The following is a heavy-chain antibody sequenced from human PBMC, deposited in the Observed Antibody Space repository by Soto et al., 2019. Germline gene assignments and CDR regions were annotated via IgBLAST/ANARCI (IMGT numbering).Heavy chain of an antibody. CDR2: IYYSGST. Sequence: SETLSLTCTVSGGSIRSGGYYWSWIRQHPGKGLEWIGYIYYSGSTYYNPSLKSRVTISVDTSKNQFSLKLSSVTAADTAVYYCARDSSSSTLSFDYWGQGTLVTVSS. D-gene: IGHD6-6*01. V-gene: IGHV4-31*03. J-gene: IGHJ4*02. CDR3: ARDSSSSTLSFDY. CDR1: GGSIRSGGYY.